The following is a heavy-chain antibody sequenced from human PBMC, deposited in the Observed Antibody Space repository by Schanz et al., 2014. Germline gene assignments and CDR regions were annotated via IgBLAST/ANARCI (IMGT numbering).Heavy chain of an antibody. D-gene: IGHD5-12*01. J-gene: IGHJ4*02. CDR3: ARDFSAYVGNYFDY. CDR1: GYTFTSHG. Sequence: QLQLVQSGAEVKKPGASVKVSCKASGYTFTSHGISWVRQAPGQGLEWMGWITAYNGNTNYAQKLQGRVTMTTDTSTSTSYMELTSLRFDDTAVYYCARDFSAYVGNYFDYWGQGILXTVSS. V-gene: IGHV1-18*01. CDR2: ITAYNGNT.